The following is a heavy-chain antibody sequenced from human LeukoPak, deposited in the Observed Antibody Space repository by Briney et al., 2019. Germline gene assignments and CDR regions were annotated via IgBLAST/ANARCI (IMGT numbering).Heavy chain of an antibody. CDR2: IWYDGTKK. CDR3: ARGGLHIWYFEY. Sequence: PGGSLRLSCVAFEFTFSSFAMHWVRQAPGKGLEWVALIWYDGTKKYYADSVKGRFTISRDNSKNTLYLEMNNLSAEDTAVYYCARGGLHIWYFEYWGQGTLVTVSS. CDR1: EFTFSSFA. V-gene: IGHV3-33*01. J-gene: IGHJ4*02. D-gene: IGHD2-15*01.